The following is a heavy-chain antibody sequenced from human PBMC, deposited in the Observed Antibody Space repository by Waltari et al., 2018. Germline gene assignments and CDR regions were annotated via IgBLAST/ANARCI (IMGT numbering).Heavy chain of an antibody. V-gene: IGHV3-21*02. J-gene: IGHJ4*02. Sequence: EVQLVESGGGLVKPGGSLRLSCATSGFTFSTYTMNWVRQAPGKGLEWDSSISSSSSNRYYADSVKGRFTISRDNAKNSMYMQLNSLRVEDTAIYYCARGVSITETPWFAYWGQGTLVTVSS. CDR2: ISSSSSNR. D-gene: IGHD5-12*01. CDR3: ARGVSITETPWFAY. CDR1: GFTFSTYT.